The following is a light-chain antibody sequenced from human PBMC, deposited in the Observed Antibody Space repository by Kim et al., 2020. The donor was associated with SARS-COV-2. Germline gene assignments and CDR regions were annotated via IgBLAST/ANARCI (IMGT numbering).Light chain of an antibody. CDR2: DVS. CDR1: SSDVGSYNY. V-gene: IGLV2-11*01. CDR3: CSYAGTYTYWV. Sequence: QSALTQPRSVSGSPRQSVTISCTGTSSDVGSYNYVSWYQHHPGKAPKLMIYDVSERPSGVPDRFSGSKSGNTASLTISGLQAEDEADYYCCSYAGTYTYWVFGGGTQLTVL. J-gene: IGLJ3*02.